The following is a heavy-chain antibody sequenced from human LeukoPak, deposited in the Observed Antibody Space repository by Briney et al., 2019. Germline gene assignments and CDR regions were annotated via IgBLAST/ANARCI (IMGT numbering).Heavy chain of an antibody. CDR3: GLWELLGD. J-gene: IGHJ4*02. CDR2: INPNSGGT. CDR1: GYTFTGSY. V-gene: IGHV1-2*02. Sequence: ASVTVSCKASGYTFTGSYIHWLRQAPGQGLEWMGWINPNSGGTNYAQKFQGRVTMTRDTSISTAYMELSSLRSDDTAVYYCGLWELLGDRGQGTLVTVSS. D-gene: IGHD1-26*01.